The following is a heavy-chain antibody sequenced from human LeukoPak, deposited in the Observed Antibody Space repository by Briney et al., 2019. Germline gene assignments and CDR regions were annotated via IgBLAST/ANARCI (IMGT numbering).Heavy chain of an antibody. J-gene: IGHJ4*02. V-gene: IGHV3-48*03. D-gene: IGHD6-19*01. CDR1: GFTFSSYE. CDR2: ISSSGSTI. Sequence: GGSLRLSCAASGFTFSSYEMNWVRQAPGKGLEWVSYISSSGSTIYYADSVKGRFTISRDNAKNSLYLQMNSLRAEDTAAYYCARDQGSGWYYFDYWGQGTLVTVSS. CDR3: ARDQGSGWYYFDY.